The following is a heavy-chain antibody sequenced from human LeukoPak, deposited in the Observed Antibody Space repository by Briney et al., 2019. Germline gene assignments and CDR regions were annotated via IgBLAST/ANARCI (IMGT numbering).Heavy chain of an antibody. CDR2: MNPNSGNT. D-gene: IGHD2/OR15-2a*01. Sequence: ASVKVSCKASGYTFTSYDINWVRQATGQGLEWMGWMNPNSGNTGYAQKFQGRVTITRNTSISTAYMELSSLRSEDTAVYYCARVMDSFHNRRAPYYYYMDVWVKGTTVTVSS. CDR1: GYTFTSYD. CDR3: ARVMDSFHNRRAPYYYYMDV. V-gene: IGHV1-8*03. J-gene: IGHJ6*03.